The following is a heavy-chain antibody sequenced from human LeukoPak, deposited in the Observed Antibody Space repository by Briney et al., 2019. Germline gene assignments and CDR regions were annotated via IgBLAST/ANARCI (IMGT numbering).Heavy chain of an antibody. CDR2: ISSSGSTI. J-gene: IGHJ3*02. D-gene: IGHD3-22*01. CDR3: ARGLEYYDSTYDAFDI. CDR1: GFTFSSYE. V-gene: IGHV3-48*03. Sequence: PGGSLRLSCAASGFTFSSYEMNWVRQAPGKGLEWVSYISSSGSTIYYADSVKGRFTISRDNAKNSLYLQMNSLRAEDTAVYYCARGLEYYDSTYDAFDIWGQGTMVTVSS.